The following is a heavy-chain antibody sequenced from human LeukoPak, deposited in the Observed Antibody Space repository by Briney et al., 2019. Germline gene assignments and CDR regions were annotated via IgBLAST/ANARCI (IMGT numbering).Heavy chain of an antibody. D-gene: IGHD6-13*01. Sequence: ASVKVSCEASGYTFTGHYIHWGRHGPGQGLEWMGWIKTNSGGTHYAQKFQGRVTIPRDTSISTAYLELSSLRSDDTAVYYCARHEGIAAAGAAYWGKGTLVTVSS. CDR3: ARHEGIAAAGAAY. CDR2: IKTNSGGT. V-gene: IGHV1-2*02. CDR1: GYTFTGHY. J-gene: IGHJ4*02.